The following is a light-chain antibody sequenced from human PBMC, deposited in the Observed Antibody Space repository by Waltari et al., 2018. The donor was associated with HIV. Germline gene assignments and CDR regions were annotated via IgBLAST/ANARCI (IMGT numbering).Light chain of an antibody. CDR2: GAS. CDR3: QQYGNSQA. Sequence: SVLTQSPGTLSLSPGERATLSCRASQSVSSSYLAWYQQKPGQAPRLLIYGASSRATGIPDRFSGSGSGTDFTLTISRLEPEDFAVYYCQQYGNSQAFGQGTKVEIK. CDR1: QSVSSSY. J-gene: IGKJ1*01. V-gene: IGKV3-20*01.